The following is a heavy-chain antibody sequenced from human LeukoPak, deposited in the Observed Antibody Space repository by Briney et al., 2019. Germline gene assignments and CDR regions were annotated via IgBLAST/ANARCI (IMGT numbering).Heavy chain of an antibody. D-gene: IGHD3-9*01. CDR3: ARELHADFDWLPPPYGMDV. CDR2: ISSSSSYI. CDR1: GFTFSSYS. Sequence: GGSLRLSCAASGFTFSSYSMNWVRQAPGKGLEWVSSISSSSSYIYYADSVKGRFTISRDNAKNSLYLQMNSPRAEDTAVYYCARELHADFDWLPPPYGMDVWGQGATVTVSS. J-gene: IGHJ6*02. V-gene: IGHV3-21*01.